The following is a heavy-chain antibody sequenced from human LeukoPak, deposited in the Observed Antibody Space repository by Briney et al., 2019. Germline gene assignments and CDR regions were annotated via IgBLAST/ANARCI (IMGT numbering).Heavy chain of an antibody. D-gene: IGHD2-21*01. Sequence: SETLSLTCTVSGGXISSYHCIWIRQPPGKGLEWIGYIHYSGSTNYNPPLKSRVTTSVDTSKKQFSLKLRSVTAADTAVYYCARSVSWGLLVRDDAFDIWGQGTMVTVSS. CDR2: IHYSGST. V-gene: IGHV4-59*08. CDR1: GGXISSYH. J-gene: IGHJ3*02. CDR3: ARSVSWGLLVRDDAFDI.